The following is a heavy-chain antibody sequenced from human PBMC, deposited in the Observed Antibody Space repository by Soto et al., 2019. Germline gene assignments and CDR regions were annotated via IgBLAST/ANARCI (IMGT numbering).Heavy chain of an antibody. Sequence: GGSLRLSCAASGFTFSDYYMSWVRQAPGRGLEWVSAVSGSGMSTFYADSVKGRFIISRDNSKNTLFLQVNSLKAEDTAVYFCARVQVQDLENIFDYWGQGTLVTVSS. D-gene: IGHD3-3*01. CDR2: VSGSGMST. CDR3: ARVQVQDLENIFDY. J-gene: IGHJ4*02. V-gene: IGHV3-23*01. CDR1: GFTFSDYY.